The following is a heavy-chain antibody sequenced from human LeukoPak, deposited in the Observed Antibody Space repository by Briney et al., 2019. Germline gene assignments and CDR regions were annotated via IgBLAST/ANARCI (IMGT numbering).Heavy chain of an antibody. V-gene: IGHV1-2*02. D-gene: IGHD2-21*02. CDR3: ARDRRIVVVTAIRWFDP. J-gene: IGHJ5*02. CDR1: GYTFTGYY. CDR2: INPNSGGT. Sequence: ASVKVSCKASGYTFTGYYMHWVRQAPGQGLEWMGWINPNSGGTNYAQKFQGRVTMTRDTSISTAYMELSRLRSDDTAVYYCARDRRIVVVTAIRWFDPWGQGTQVTVSS.